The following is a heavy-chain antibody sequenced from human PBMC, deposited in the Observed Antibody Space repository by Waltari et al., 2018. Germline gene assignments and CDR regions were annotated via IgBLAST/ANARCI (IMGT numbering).Heavy chain of an antibody. Sequence: QVQLVESGGGLVQSGGSLRLSCAASGFTFNDYYLSWIRQAPGEGLEWVSSISSSSSSIFYADSMKGRFTVSRDNAKNLLFLEMNGLRAEDTAVYYCAKHRGSYLDYFDYWGRGTLVTVSS. CDR1: GFTFNDYY. J-gene: IGHJ4*02. V-gene: IGHV3-11*04. CDR3: AKHRGSYLDYFDY. D-gene: IGHD1-26*01. CDR2: ISSSSSSI.